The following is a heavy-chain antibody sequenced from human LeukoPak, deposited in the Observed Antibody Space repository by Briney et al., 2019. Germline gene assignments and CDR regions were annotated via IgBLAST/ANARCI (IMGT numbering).Heavy chain of an antibody. J-gene: IGHJ4*02. D-gene: IGHD1-1*01. CDR2: ISSSSTYI. Sequence: GGSLRLSCVASGFTLSLYTMDWVRQAPGKGLEWVSSISSSSTYIFYTDSVKGRFTISRDISKNTLYLQMDSPRAEDTAIYYCARDWKTNSFDYWGQGTLVTVSS. CDR1: GFTLSLYT. CDR3: ARDWKTNSFDY. V-gene: IGHV3-21*01.